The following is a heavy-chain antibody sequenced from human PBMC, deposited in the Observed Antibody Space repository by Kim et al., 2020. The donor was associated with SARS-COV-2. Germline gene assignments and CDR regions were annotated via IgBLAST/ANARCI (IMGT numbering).Heavy chain of an antibody. CDR1: GFTFSSYA. D-gene: IGHD4-17*01. CDR2: ISYDGSNK. V-gene: IGHV3-30*04. Sequence: GGSLRLSCAASGFTFSSYAMHWVRQAPGKGLEWVAVISYDGSNKYYADSVKGRFTISRDNSKNTLYLQMNSLRAEDTAVYYCARDQLLRWRFDYWGQGTLVTVSS. CDR3: ARDQLLRWRFDY. J-gene: IGHJ4*02.